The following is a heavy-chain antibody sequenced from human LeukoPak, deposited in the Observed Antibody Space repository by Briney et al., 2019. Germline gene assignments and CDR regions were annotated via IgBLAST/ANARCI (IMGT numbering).Heavy chain of an antibody. Sequence: PGRSLRLSCAASGFTFSSYAMHWVRQAPGKGLERVAVISYDGSNKYYADSVKGRFTISRDNSKNTLYLQMNSLRAEDTAVYYCAKRVYYYFDYWGQGTLVTVSS. CDR2: ISYDGSNK. CDR1: GFTFSSYA. V-gene: IGHV3-30-3*02. D-gene: IGHD2-8*01. CDR3: AKRVYYYFDY. J-gene: IGHJ4*02.